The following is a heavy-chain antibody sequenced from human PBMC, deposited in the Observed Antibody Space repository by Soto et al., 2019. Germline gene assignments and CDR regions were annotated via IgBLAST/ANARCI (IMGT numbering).Heavy chain of an antibody. J-gene: IGHJ4*02. V-gene: IGHV4-59*08. CDR2: MYNSGST. Sequence: PSETLSLTCTVSGVSIRSYYWTWIRQPPGKGLEWIGFMYNSGSTHYNPSLKSRVTISLDTSKNQFSLNLRSVTAADTAVYYCASMGYHYGSGSYPLDYWGQGTLVTVSS. CDR3: ASMGYHYGSGSYPLDY. CDR1: GVSIRSYY. D-gene: IGHD3-10*01.